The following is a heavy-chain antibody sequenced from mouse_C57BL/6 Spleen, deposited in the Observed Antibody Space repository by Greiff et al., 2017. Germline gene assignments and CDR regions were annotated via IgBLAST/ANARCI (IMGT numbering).Heavy chain of an antibody. CDR3: ARGYDYDEDYAMDY. CDR2: IYPYNGVS. V-gene: IGHV1-31*01. Sequence: EVQLQQSGPELVKPGASVKISCKASGYSFTGYYMHWVKQSHGNILDWIGYIYPYNGVSSYNQKFKGKATLTVDKSSSTAYVELRSLTSEDSAVYYCARGYDYDEDYAMDYWGQGTSVTVSS. J-gene: IGHJ4*01. CDR1: GYSFTGYY. D-gene: IGHD2-4*01.